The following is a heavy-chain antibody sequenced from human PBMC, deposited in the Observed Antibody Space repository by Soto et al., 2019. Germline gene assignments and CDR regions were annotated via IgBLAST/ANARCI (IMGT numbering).Heavy chain of an antibody. CDR3: ARSAFVDTAMVYYYGMDV. D-gene: IGHD5-18*01. Sequence: GASVKVSCKASGYTFTGYYMHWVRQAPGQGLEWMGWINPNSGGTNYAQKFQGWVTMTRDTSISTAYMELSRLRSDDTAVYYFARSAFVDTAMVYYYGMDVWGQGTTVTVSS. J-gene: IGHJ6*02. V-gene: IGHV1-2*04. CDR1: GYTFTGYY. CDR2: INPNSGGT.